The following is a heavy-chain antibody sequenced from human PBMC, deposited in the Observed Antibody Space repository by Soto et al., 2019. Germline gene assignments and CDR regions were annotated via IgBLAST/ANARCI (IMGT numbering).Heavy chain of an antibody. CDR3: LSEGLVESCSVGGH. CDR1: GYNFDSYG. J-gene: IGHJ4*02. V-gene: IGHV1-18*04. Sequence: QVQLVQSRAEVRKPGASVRVTCQASGYNFDSYGLNWVRQAPGQGPQWMGWISTYTGNTDIAPRFQGRLILTTDTSTSTAYTELRSLRSDDTAVYYCLSEGLVESCSVGGHWGQGTLVTSSS. D-gene: IGHD2-15*01. CDR2: ISTYTGNT.